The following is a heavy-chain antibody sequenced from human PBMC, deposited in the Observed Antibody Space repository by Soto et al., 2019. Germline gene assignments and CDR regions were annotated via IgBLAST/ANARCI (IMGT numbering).Heavy chain of an antibody. CDR3: ARGPGLWFGELTSEYYFDY. D-gene: IGHD3-10*01. J-gene: IGHJ4*02. CDR2: ISSNGGST. V-gene: IGHV3-64*01. CDR1: GFTFSSYA. Sequence: GGSLRLSCAASGFTFSSYAMHWVRQAPGKGLEYVSAISSNGGSTYYANSVKGRFTISRDNSKNTLYLQMGSLRAEDMAVYYCARGPGLWFGELTSEYYFDYWGQGTLVTVSS.